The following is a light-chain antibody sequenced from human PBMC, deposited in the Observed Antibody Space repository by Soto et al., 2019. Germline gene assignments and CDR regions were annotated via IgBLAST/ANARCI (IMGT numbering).Light chain of an antibody. J-gene: IGLJ1*01. CDR3: GTWDSSLSADV. V-gene: IGLV1-51*02. CDR2: ETN. CDR1: SSDVGDNY. Sequence: QAVVTQPASVSAAPGQKVTISCSGSSSDVGDNYVSWYQLLPGTAPKLLIYETNKRPSGIPDRFSGSKSGTSATLGITGLQTGDEADYYCGTWDSSLSADVFGTGTKLTVL.